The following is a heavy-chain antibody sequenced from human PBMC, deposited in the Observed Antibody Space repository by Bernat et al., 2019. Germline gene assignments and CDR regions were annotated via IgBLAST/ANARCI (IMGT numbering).Heavy chain of an antibody. V-gene: IGHV4-39*01. CDR2: IYYSGST. D-gene: IGHD5-18*01. CDR3: ARVQRGGSYGYVHYYYYMDV. J-gene: IGHJ6*03. Sequence: QLQLQESGPGLVKPSETLSLTCTVSGDSISSSGDYWGWIRQPPGKGLEWIGNIYYSGSTYYNPSLKSRVTMYVDMSKNLLSVKLSSVTAADTAVYYCARVQRGGSYGYVHYYYYMDVWGKGTTVTVSS. CDR1: GDSISSSGDY.